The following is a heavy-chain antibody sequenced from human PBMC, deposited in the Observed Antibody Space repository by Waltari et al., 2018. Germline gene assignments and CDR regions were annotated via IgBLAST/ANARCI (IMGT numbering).Heavy chain of an antibody. CDR3: ARDRDSSGWYNGYDI. Sequence: EVQLVETGGGLIQPGGSLRLSCAASGFTVSGNYMSWVRQAPGKGLEWVSVFYSGGSTYYADSVKGRFTISRDNSKNTRYLQMNSLRAEDTAVYYCARDRDSSGWYNGYDIWGQGTMVTVSS. V-gene: IGHV3-53*02. J-gene: IGHJ3*02. D-gene: IGHD6-19*01. CDR2: FYSGGST. CDR1: GFTVSGNY.